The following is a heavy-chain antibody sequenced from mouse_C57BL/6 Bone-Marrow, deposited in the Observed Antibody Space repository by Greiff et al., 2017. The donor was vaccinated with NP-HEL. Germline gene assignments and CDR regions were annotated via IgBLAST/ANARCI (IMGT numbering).Heavy chain of an antibody. V-gene: IGHV3-1*01. D-gene: IGHD1-1*01. CDR3: AREGSYYGSSHWYFDV. CDR2: ISYSGST. Sequence: DVKLQESGPGMVKPSQSLSLTCTVTGYSITSGYDWHWIRHFPGNKLEWMGYISYSGSTNYNPSLKSRISITHDTSKNHFFLKLNSVTTEDTATYYCAREGSYYGSSHWYFDVWGTGTTVTVSS. J-gene: IGHJ1*03. CDR1: GYSITSGYD.